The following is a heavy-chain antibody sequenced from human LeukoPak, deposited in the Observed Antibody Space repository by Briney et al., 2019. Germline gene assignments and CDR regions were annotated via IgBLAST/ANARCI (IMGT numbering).Heavy chain of an antibody. CDR3: ARESELLWLGVERVGAFDI. V-gene: IGHV1-18*01. D-gene: IGHD3-10*01. J-gene: IGHJ3*02. CDR1: GYTFTSYG. Sequence: GASVKVSCKASGYTFTSYGISWVRQAPGQGLEWMGWISAYNGNTNYAQKLQGRVTMTTDTSTSTAYMELRSLRSDDTAVYYCARESELLWLGVERVGAFDIWGQGTRVTVSS. CDR2: ISAYNGNT.